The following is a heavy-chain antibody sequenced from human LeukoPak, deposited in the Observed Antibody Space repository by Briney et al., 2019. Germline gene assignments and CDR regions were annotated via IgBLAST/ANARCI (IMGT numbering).Heavy chain of an antibody. D-gene: IGHD2-21*02. CDR1: GYTFISYG. Sequence: ASVKVSCKASGYTFISYGISWVRQAPGQGLEWMGWTSGYNGNTNYAQNLQGRVTVTTDTSTSTAYMELRSLRSDDTAVYYCARGLGVVTAQSEQPKPRYFDLWGRGTQVTVSS. V-gene: IGHV1-18*01. CDR2: TSGYNGNT. CDR3: ARGLGVVTAQSEQPKPRYFDL. J-gene: IGHJ2*01.